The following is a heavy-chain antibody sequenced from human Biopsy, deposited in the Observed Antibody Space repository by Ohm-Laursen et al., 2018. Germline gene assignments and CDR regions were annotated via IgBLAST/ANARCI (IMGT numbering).Heavy chain of an antibody. CDR1: GFTFENYA. V-gene: IGHV3-9*01. Sequence: RSLRLSCAASGFTFENYATNWVRQAPGKGLEWVSGISWNSGSVVYADSVKGRFTISRDNAKNSLYLQMHSLRAEDTAFYYCAKASGYSSGWPIDYWGQGNLVTVSS. D-gene: IGHD6-19*01. CDR3: AKASGYSSGWPIDY. J-gene: IGHJ4*02. CDR2: ISWNSGSV.